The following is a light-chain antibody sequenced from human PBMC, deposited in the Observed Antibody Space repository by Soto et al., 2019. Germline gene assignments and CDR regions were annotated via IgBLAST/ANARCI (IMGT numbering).Light chain of an antibody. V-gene: IGLV2-14*01. CDR1: SSDVGGYNY. CDR3: SSYTSSSTVA. CDR2: DVS. J-gene: IGLJ2*01. Sequence: QSALTQPASVSGSPGQSITISCTGTSSDVGGYNYVSWYQQHPGKAPKLMIYDVSNRPSGVSKRFSGSKSGNTASLTISGLQAEDEAYYYCSSYTSSSTVAFGGGTKVTVL.